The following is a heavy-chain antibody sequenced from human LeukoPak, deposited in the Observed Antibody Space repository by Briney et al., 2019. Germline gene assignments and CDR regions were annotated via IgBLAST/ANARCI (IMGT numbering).Heavy chain of an antibody. CDR1: GFTFSDYY. CDR2: ISSSGSTI. Sequence: GGSLRLSCAASGFTFSDYYMSWIRQAPGKGLEWVSYISSSGSTIYYADSVKGRFTISRDNAKNSLYLQMNSPRVEDTAVYYCARGSRSWVYYYYGMDVWGQGTTVTVSS. CDR3: ARGSRSWVYYYYGMDV. D-gene: IGHD1-26*01. V-gene: IGHV3-11*01. J-gene: IGHJ6*02.